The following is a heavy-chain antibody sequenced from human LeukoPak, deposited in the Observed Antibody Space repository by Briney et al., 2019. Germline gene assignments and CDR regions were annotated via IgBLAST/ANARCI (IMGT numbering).Heavy chain of an antibody. J-gene: IGHJ4*02. CDR1: GFTFSSYA. V-gene: IGHV3-23*01. CDR2: ISGSGGST. CDR3: AKDLMTQRFLGDYGDYADY. D-gene: IGHD4-17*01. Sequence: GGSLRLSCAASGFTFSSYAMSWVRQAPGKGLEWASAISGSGGSTYYADSVKGRFTISRDNSKNTLYLQMNSLRAEDTAVYYCAKDLMTQRFLGDYGDYADYWGQGTLVTVSS.